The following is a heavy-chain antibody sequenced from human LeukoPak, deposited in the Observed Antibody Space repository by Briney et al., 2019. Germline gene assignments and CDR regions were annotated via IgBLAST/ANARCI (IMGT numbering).Heavy chain of an antibody. CDR1: GFTFSSYS. Sequence: GGSLRLSCAASGFTFSSYSMNWVRQAPGKGLEWVSSISSSSSYIYYADSVKGRFTISRDNAKNSLYLQMNSLRAEDTAVYYCARDLYSYGYGYYYYMDVWGKGTTVTVSS. J-gene: IGHJ6*03. V-gene: IGHV3-21*01. CDR3: ARDLYSYGYGYYYYMDV. CDR2: ISSSSSYI. D-gene: IGHD5-18*01.